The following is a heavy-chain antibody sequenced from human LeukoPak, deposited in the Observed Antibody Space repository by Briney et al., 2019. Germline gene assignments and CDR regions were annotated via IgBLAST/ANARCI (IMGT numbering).Heavy chain of an antibody. Sequence: ASVKVSCKASGYTFTSYDINWVRQATGQGLEWMGWMNPNSGNTGYAQKFQGRVTMTRNTSISTAYMELSSLRSEDTAVYYCARGRKYTMVRGIPYYYYMDVWGKGTTVTVSS. CDR2: MNPNSGNT. CDR3: ARGRKYTMVRGIPYYYYMDV. V-gene: IGHV1-8*01. CDR1: GYTFTSYD. J-gene: IGHJ6*03. D-gene: IGHD3-10*01.